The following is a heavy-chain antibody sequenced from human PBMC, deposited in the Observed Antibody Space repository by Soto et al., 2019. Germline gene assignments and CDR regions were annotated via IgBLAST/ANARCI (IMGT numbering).Heavy chain of an antibody. D-gene: IGHD2-2*01. V-gene: IGHV1-3*01. J-gene: IGHJ3*02. CDR2: INAGNGNT. CDR1: GYTFTSYA. CDR3: ARFGAVPAAIAFDI. Sequence: QVQLVQSGAEVKKPGASVKVSCKASGYTFTSYAMHWVRQAPGQRLEWMGWINAGNGNTKYSQKFQGRVTITRDTSASTAYMVLSSLRSEDTAVYYCARFGAVPAAIAFDIWGQGTMVTVSS.